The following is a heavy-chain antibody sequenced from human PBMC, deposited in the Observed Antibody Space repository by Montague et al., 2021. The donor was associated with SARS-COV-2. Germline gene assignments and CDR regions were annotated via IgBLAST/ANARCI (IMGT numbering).Heavy chain of an antibody. J-gene: IGHJ4*02. D-gene: IGHD3-22*01. Sequence: TLSLTCSVSGVSISSGAYYWSWIRQHPGKGLEWIGYIYYNGSTYYNPSLKSRVTIAVDTSKNHFSLKLSSVTTAGTAVYYCARSPYYDSSGQMGFDFWGQGTLVTVSS. V-gene: IGHV4-31*03. CDR1: GVSISSGAYY. CDR2: IYYNGST. CDR3: ARSPYYDSSGQMGFDF.